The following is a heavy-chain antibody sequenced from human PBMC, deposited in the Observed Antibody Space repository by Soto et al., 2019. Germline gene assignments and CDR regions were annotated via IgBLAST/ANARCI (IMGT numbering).Heavy chain of an antibody. CDR1: GYTFTDYF. Sequence: RASVKVSCKASGYTFTDYFIHWVRQAPGQGFEWMGWINPKSRGTTYAQKFQGRVTMTRDTSNSTAYMELRGLRSDDTAIYYCARVTLKAGNWFDPWGQGTLVTVS. CDR2: INPKSRGT. CDR3: ARVTLKAGNWFDP. J-gene: IGHJ5*02. V-gene: IGHV1-2*02.